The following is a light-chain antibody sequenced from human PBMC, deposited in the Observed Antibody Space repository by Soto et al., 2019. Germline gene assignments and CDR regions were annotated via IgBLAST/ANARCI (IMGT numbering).Light chain of an antibody. Sequence: QSVLTQPASVSGSPGQSITISCTGTSSDVGGYDYVSWYQQHPGKAPKLMIYEVSYRPSGVSNRFSGSKSGNTASLNISGLQAEDEAAYYCSSYTGSSTYVFGTGTKVTVL. V-gene: IGLV2-14*01. CDR1: SSDVGGYDY. CDR2: EVS. CDR3: SSYTGSSTYV. J-gene: IGLJ1*01.